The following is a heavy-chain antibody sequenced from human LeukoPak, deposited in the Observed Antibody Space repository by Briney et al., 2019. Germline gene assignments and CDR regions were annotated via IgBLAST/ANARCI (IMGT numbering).Heavy chain of an antibody. CDR1: GYTFTGYY. V-gene: IGHV1-2*02. CDR2: INPNSGGT. D-gene: IGHD3-10*01. Sequence: ASVKVSCKASGYTFTGYYMHWVRQAPGQGLEWMGWINPNSGGTNYAQKFQGRVTMTRDTSISTAYMELSRLRSDDTAVYYCARDSNPDGWFGELVLWDYFDYWGQGTLVTVSS. CDR3: ARDSNPDGWFGELVLWDYFDY. J-gene: IGHJ4*02.